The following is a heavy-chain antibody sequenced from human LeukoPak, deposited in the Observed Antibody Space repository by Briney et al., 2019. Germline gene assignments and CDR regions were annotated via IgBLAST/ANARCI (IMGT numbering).Heavy chain of an antibody. CDR1: GFTFSSYS. CDR3: ARFPYYGSGSYYLDV. CDR2: ISSSGSTI. Sequence: GGSLRLSCAASGFTFSSYSMNWVRQAPGKGLEWVSYISSSGSTIYYADSVKGRFTISRDNAKNSLYLQMDSLRAEDTAVYYCARFPYYGSGSYYLDVWGKGTTVTVSS. V-gene: IGHV3-48*04. J-gene: IGHJ6*04. D-gene: IGHD3-10*01.